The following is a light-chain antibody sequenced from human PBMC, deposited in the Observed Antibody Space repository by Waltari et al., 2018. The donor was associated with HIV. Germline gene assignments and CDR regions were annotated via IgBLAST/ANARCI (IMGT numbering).Light chain of an antibody. CDR1: QSNSTN. J-gene: IGKJ2*01. V-gene: IGKV1-39*01. CDR2: AES. Sequence: DIQMTQSPSSLSASVGDRVTITCRASQSNSTNLNWYQQKPGKAPKLLLYAESSLQSGVPSTFSGSGSGTDFTLTISSLQPEDFATYYCQQTYSTPRTFGQGTKLEIK. CDR3: QQTYSTPRT.